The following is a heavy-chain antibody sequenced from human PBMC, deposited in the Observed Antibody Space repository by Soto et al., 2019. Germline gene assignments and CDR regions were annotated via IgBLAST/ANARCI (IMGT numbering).Heavy chain of an antibody. CDR2: ISWNSGAI. CDR1: GFTFDEYG. J-gene: IGHJ4*02. Sequence: EVQLVESGGGVAQPGRSLRLSCAASGFTFDEYGMHWVRHAPGKGLEWVSGISWNSGAIFYADSVKGRFTISRDNAKKSLYLQMTSLRGDDTALYFCVREKSIAARPFDYWGQGILVTVSS. V-gene: IGHV3-9*01. CDR3: VREKSIAARPFDY. D-gene: IGHD6-6*01.